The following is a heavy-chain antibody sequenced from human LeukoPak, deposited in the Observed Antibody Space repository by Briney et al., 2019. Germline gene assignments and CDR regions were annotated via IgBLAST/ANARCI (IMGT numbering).Heavy chain of an antibody. D-gene: IGHD3-22*01. CDR3: ARHVNYYDSSGYVPDDY. V-gene: IGHV4-59*08. CDR2: IYYSGST. J-gene: IGHJ4*02. Sequence: SETLSLTCTVSGGSISSYYWSWIRQPPGKGLEWIGYIYYSGSTNYNPSLKSRVTISVDTSKNQFSLKLSSVTAADTAVYYCARHVNYYDSSGYVPDDYWGQGTLVTVSS. CDR1: GGSISSYY.